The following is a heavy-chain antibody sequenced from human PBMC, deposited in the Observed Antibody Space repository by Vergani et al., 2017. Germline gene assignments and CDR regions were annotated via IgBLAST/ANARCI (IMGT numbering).Heavy chain of an antibody. CDR2: INPNSGGT. J-gene: IGHJ4*02. V-gene: IGHV1-2*04. Sequence: QVQLVQSGAEVKKPGASVKVSCKASGYTFTGYYMHWVRQAPGQGIEWMGWINPNSGGTNYAQKFQGWVTMTRDTSISTAYMELSRVRSDDTAVYYCARTRSGYYYFDYWGQGTLVTVSS. D-gene: IGHD3-22*01. CDR1: GYTFTGYY. CDR3: ARTRSGYYYFDY.